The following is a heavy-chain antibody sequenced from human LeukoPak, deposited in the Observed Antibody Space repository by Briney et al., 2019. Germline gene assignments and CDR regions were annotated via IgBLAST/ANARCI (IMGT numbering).Heavy chain of an antibody. J-gene: IGHJ4*02. CDR2: IYYSGST. CDR1: GDSISNYY. V-gene: IGHV4-59*01. D-gene: IGHD3-9*01. Sequence: PSETLSLTCAVSGDSISNYYWSWIRQPPGKGLEWIGYIYYSGSTNYNPSLKSRVTISIDTSKNQFSLKLSSVTAADTAVYYCARSRLRYFDWLLPYDYWGQGTLVTVSS. CDR3: ARSRLRYFDWLLPYDY.